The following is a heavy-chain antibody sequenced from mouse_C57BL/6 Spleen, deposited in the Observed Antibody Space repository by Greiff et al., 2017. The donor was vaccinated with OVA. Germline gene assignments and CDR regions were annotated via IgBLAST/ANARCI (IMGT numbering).Heavy chain of an antibody. CDR3: ASIYYDYPYYFDY. J-gene: IGHJ2*01. CDR1: GYSITSGYY. D-gene: IGHD2-4*01. CDR2: ISYDGSN. Sequence: EVQVVESGPGLVKPSQSLSLTCSVTGYSITSGYYWNWIRQFPGNKLEWMGYISYDGSNHYNPSLKNRISITRDTSKNQFFLKLNSVTTEDTATYYGASIYYDYPYYFDYWGQGTTLTVSS. V-gene: IGHV3-6*01.